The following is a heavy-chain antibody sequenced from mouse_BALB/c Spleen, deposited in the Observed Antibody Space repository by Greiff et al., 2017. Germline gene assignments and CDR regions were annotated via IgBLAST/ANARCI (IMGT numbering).Heavy chain of an antibody. CDR3: ARETTAGLYFDY. Sequence: EVQGVESGGGLVKPGGSLKLSCAASGFTFSSYAMSWVRQSPEKRLEWVAEISSGGSYTYYPDTVTGRFTISRDNAKNTLYLEMSSLRSEDTAMYYCARETTAGLYFDYWGQGTTLTVSS. CDR1: GFTFSSYA. D-gene: IGHD1-2*01. V-gene: IGHV5-9-4*01. CDR2: ISSGGSYT. J-gene: IGHJ2*01.